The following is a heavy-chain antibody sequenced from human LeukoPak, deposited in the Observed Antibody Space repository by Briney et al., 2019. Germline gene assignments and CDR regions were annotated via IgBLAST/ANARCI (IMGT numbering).Heavy chain of an antibody. CDR3: ARDLAGPPQEAFDI. Sequence: GGSLRLSCAASGFTFSSYWMNWVRQAPGEGLEWVANIKKDGSERYYVDSVKGRFTISRDNTKKSLYLQMNTLRAEDTAVYYCARDLAGPPQEAFDIWGQGTIVTVSS. CDR2: IKKDGSER. J-gene: IGHJ3*02. CDR1: GFTFSSYW. V-gene: IGHV3-7*01.